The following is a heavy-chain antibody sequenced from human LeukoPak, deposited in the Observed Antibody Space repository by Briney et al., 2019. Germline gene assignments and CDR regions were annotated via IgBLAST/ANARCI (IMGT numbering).Heavy chain of an antibody. V-gene: IGHV4-39*01. CDR2: IYHSGST. Sequence: PSETLSLTCTVSGGSISSGSYYWSWIRQPAGKGLEWIGSIYHSGSTYYNPSLKSRVTISVDTSKNQFSLKLSSVTAADTAVYYCARHITYVSSSFGYWGQGTLVTVSS. J-gene: IGHJ4*02. CDR3: ARHITYVSSSFGY. CDR1: GGSISSGSYY. D-gene: IGHD6-6*01.